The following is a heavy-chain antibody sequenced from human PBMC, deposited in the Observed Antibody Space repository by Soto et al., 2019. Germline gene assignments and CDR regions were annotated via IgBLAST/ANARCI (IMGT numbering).Heavy chain of an antibody. J-gene: IGHJ4*02. V-gene: IGHV4-59*01. CDR3: ARDLGYGDPFDY. CDR1: GGSISSYY. CDR2: IYYSGST. Sequence: ETLSLTCTVSGGSISSYYWSWIRQPPGKGLEWIGFIYYSGSTNYNPSLKSRVTMSLDTSKNQFSLNLRSVTGADTAVYYCARDLGYGDPFDYWGQGILVTVS. D-gene: IGHD4-17*01.